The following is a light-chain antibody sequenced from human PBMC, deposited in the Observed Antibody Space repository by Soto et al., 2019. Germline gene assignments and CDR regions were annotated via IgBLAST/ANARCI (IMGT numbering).Light chain of an antibody. CDR1: QRISGW. V-gene: IGKV1-5*01. J-gene: IGKJ5*01. CDR2: DAS. CDR3: QQYGSYLIT. Sequence: DIQMTQSPSTLSAAVGDRVIITCRASQRISGWLAWYQQKPGKAPKVLIYDASSLQSGVPSRFSGSGSGTEFNIAISILQPDDFATYFCQQYGSYLITFGHGTRLEI.